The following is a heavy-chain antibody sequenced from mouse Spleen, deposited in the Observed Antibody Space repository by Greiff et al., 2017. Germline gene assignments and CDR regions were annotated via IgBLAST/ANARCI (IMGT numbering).Heavy chain of an antibody. CDR2: IRNKANGYTT. CDR1: GFIFTDYY. D-gene: IGHD1-1*02. J-gene: IGHJ2*01. CDR3: ARYWWLIEYFDY. V-gene: IGHV7-3*01. Sequence: EVKLMESGGGLVQPGGSLSLSCAASGFIFTDYYMSWVRQPPGKALEWLGFIRNKANGYTTEYSASVKGRFTISRDNSQSILYLQMNVLRPEDSATYYCARYWWLIEYFDYWGQGTTLTVSS.